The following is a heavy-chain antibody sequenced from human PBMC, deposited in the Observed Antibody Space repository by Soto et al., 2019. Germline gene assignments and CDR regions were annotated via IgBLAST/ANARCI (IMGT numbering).Heavy chain of an antibody. CDR2: ISGSGGST. J-gene: IGHJ4*02. CDR1: GFTFSSYA. Sequence: EVQLLESGGGLVQPGGSLRLSCAASGFTFSSYAMSWVRQAPGKGLEWVSAISGSGGSTYYADSAKGRFTISRDNSKNTLYLQMNSLRAEDTAVYYCAKDPWFGEGPGGYWGQGTLVTVSS. V-gene: IGHV3-23*01. D-gene: IGHD3-10*01. CDR3: AKDPWFGEGPGGY.